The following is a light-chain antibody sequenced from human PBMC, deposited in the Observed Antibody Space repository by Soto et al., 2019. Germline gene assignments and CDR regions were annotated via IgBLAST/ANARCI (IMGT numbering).Light chain of an antibody. CDR1: KSINSH. CDR3: QHYTKGPPIT. Sequence: EIGLKQSPPTXSLSPGKRAPLPCRGSKSINSHLASYRQKPGKDTXLXXXGASSRDTGIQDRISGSGSGKAFTLPISSLQHEDFGAYYCQHYTKGPPITVGEGTRLEI. J-gene: IGKJ5*01. V-gene: IGKV3-11*01. CDR2: GAS.